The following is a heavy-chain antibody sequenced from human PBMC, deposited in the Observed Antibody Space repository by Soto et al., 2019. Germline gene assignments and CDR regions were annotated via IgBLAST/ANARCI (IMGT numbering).Heavy chain of an antibody. CDR1: GGTFSSYT. Sequence: QVQLVQSGAEVKKPGSSVKVSCKASGGTFSSYTISWVRQAPGQGLEWMGRIIPIPGIANYAQKFQGRVTITADKSTSTAYMELSSLRSEDTAVYYCASIRIAARPHYYYYYMDVWGKGTTVTISS. CDR3: ASIRIAARPHYYYYYMDV. J-gene: IGHJ6*03. CDR2: IIPIPGIA. D-gene: IGHD6-6*01. V-gene: IGHV1-69*02.